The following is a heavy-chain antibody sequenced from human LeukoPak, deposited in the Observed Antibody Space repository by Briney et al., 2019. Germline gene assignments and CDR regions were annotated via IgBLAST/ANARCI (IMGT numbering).Heavy chain of an antibody. J-gene: IGHJ3*02. Sequence: SSSYIYYADSVKGRFTISRDNAKNSLYLQMNSLRAEDTAVYYCARVLVVVPAAIGGSAFDIWGQGTMVTVSS. D-gene: IGHD2-2*01. CDR3: ARVLVVVPAAIGGSAFDI. CDR2: SSSYI. V-gene: IGHV3-21*01.